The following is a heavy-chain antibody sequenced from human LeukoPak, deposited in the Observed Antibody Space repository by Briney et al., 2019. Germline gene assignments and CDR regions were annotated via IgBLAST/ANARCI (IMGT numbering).Heavy chain of an antibody. V-gene: IGHV3-66*01. D-gene: IGHD6-13*01. J-gene: IGHJ4*02. CDR2: IYSGGST. CDR1: GFTFSDYY. Sequence: PGGSLRLSCAASGFTFSDYYMSWIRQAPGKGLEWVSVIYSGGSTYYADSVKGRFTISRDNSKNTLYLQMNSLRAEDTAVYYCARNLRYSSSWYEDYWGQGTPVTVSS. CDR3: ARNLRYSSSWYEDY.